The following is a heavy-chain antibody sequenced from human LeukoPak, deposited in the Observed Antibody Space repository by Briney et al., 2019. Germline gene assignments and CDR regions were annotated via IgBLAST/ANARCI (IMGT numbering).Heavy chain of an antibody. CDR2: FDPEDGET. Sequence: SVKVSCKVSGYTLTELSMHWVRQAPGKGLEWMGGFDPEDGETIYAQKFQGRVTMTEDTSTDTAYMELSSLRSEDTAVYYCARGQRGDYYDSSGPIPYYYYYGMDVWGQGTTVTVSS. CDR3: ARGQRGDYYDSSGPIPYYYYYGMDV. V-gene: IGHV1-24*01. CDR1: GYTLTELS. D-gene: IGHD3-22*01. J-gene: IGHJ6*02.